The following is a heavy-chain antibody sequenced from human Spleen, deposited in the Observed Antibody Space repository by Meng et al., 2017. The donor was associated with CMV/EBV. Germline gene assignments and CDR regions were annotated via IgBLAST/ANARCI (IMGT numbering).Heavy chain of an antibody. Sequence: SCAASGFIFSNYSMSWVRQAPGKGLEWLSYISPYSSTIYYADSVRGRFTISRDNAKNSLYLQMSSLRVEDTAVYYCATKRRYWGQGTLVTVSS. CDR3: ATKRRY. J-gene: IGHJ4*02. V-gene: IGHV3-48*04. CDR1: GFIFSNYS. CDR2: ISPYSSTI.